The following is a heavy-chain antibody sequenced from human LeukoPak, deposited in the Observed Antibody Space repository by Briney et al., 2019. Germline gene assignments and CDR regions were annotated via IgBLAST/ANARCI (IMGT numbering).Heavy chain of an antibody. J-gene: IGHJ4*02. V-gene: IGHV4-31*03. D-gene: IGHD6-13*01. CDR3: ARAGYSSSWYGY. CDR2: IYYSGST. CDR1: GGSISSGGYY. Sequence: PSQTLSLTCTVSGGSISSGGYYWSWIRQHPGKGLEWIGYIYYSGSTYYNPSLKSRVTISVDTSKNQFSLKLSSVTAADTAVYYCARAGYSSSWYGYWGQGTLVTVSS.